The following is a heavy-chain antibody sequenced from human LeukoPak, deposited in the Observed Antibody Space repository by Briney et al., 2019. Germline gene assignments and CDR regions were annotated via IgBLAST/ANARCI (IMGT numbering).Heavy chain of an antibody. CDR2: IYYSGST. J-gene: IGHJ4*02. CDR3: ARSLSSSWYSDY. CDR1: GGSISSYY. D-gene: IGHD6-13*01. Sequence: PSETLSLTCTVSGGSISSYYWSWIRQPPGKGLEWIGYIYYSGSTSYNPSLKSRVTISVDTSKNQFSLKLSSVTAADTAVYYCARSLSSSWYSDYWGQGTLVTVSS. V-gene: IGHV4-59*01.